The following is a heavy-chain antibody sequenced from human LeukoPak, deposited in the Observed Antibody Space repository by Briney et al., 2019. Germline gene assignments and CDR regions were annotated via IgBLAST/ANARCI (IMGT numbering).Heavy chain of an antibody. CDR1: GFTFSNAW. J-gene: IGHJ4*02. CDR3: TTDLLIIAVAGGDY. D-gene: IGHD6-19*01. CDR2: IKSKTDGGTT. V-gene: IGHV3-15*01. Sequence: PGGSLRLSCAASGFTFSNAWMSWVRQVPGKGLEWVGRIKSKTDGGTTDYAAPVKGRFTISRDDSKNTLYLQMNSLKTDDTAVCYCTTDLLIIAVAGGDYWGQGTLVTVSS.